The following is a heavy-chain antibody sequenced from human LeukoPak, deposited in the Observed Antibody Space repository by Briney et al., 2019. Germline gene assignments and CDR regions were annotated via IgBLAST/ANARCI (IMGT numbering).Heavy chain of an antibody. CDR1: GYTFTSYG. V-gene: IGHV1-18*01. CDR2: ISAYNGNT. Sequence: ASVKVSCKASGYTFTSYGISWVRQAPGQGPEWMGWISAYNGNTNYAQKLQGRVTMTTDTSTSTAYMELRSLRSDDTAVYYCARDLAGYCSGGSCYQPGVGYHYYGMDVWGQGTTVTVSS. CDR3: ARDLAGYCSGGSCYQPGVGYHYYGMDV. D-gene: IGHD2-15*01. J-gene: IGHJ6*02.